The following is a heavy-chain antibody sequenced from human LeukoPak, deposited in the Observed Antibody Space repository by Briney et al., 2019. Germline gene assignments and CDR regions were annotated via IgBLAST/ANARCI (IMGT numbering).Heavy chain of an antibody. J-gene: IGHJ1*01. V-gene: IGHV1-2*02. CDR2: INLNSGGT. CDR1: GYTFTGYY. D-gene: IGHD2-15*01. Sequence: GASVKVSCKASGYTFTGYYMHWVRQAPGQGLEWMGWINLNSGGTNYAQKFQGRVTMTRDTSISTAYMELSRLRSDDTAVYYCAKDVHPCSGVTCYSEYFQNWGQGTLVTVSS. CDR3: AKDVHPCSGVTCYSEYFQN.